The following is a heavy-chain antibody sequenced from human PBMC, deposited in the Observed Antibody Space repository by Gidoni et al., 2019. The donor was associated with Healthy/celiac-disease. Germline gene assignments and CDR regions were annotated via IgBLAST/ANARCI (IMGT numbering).Heavy chain of an antibody. J-gene: IGHJ3*02. CDR1: GYSFTSYW. Sequence: EVQLVQSGAEVKKPGESLSISCKGSGYSFTSYWISWVRQMPGKGLEWMGRIDPSDSYTNYSPSFQGHVTISADKSISTAYLQWSSLKASDTAMYYCARRLYSAGRHNAFDIWGQGTMVTVSS. D-gene: IGHD2-2*02. CDR3: ARRLYSAGRHNAFDI. V-gene: IGHV5-10-1*03. CDR2: IDPSDSYT.